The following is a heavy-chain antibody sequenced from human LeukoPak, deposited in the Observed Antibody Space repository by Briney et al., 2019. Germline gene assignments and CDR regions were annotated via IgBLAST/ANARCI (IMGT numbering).Heavy chain of an antibody. CDR2: INPSGSGT. J-gene: IGHJ5*02. D-gene: IGHD1/OR15-1a*01. CDR3: ARDNSAGTPTYWWFDP. Sequence: ASVKVSCKASGYRFTIYWMHWVRQAPGRGLEWMGVINPSGSGTRYAQPLQGRVTMTGDTSTNTDYMELSSLTSEDTAVYYCARDNSAGTPTYWWFDPWGQGTLVTVSS. CDR1: GYRFTIYW. V-gene: IGHV1-46*01.